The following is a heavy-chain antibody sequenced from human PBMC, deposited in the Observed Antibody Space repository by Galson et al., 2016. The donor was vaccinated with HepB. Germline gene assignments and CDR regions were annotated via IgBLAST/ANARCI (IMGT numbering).Heavy chain of an antibody. CDR1: GFTFSSYS. CDR2: IQPDGSAK. Sequence: SLRLSCAASGFTFSSYSMTWVRQAAGRGLERVANIQPDGSAKKYVDSVKGRFTISRDNAKNSLYLQMNSLSVDDTAVYYCARGRGMDVWGQGTTVTVFS. J-gene: IGHJ6*02. CDR3: ARGRGMDV. V-gene: IGHV3-7*01.